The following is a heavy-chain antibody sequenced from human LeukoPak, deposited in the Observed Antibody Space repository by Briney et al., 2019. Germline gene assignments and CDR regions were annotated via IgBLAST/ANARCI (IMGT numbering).Heavy chain of an antibody. D-gene: IGHD3-16*02. CDR2: IYETGHT. J-gene: IGHJ4*02. V-gene: IGHV4-59*12. CDR3: AGERLMITFGGVIAPPNYYFDY. CDR1: GGSINNYY. Sequence: PSETLSLTCTVSGGSINNYYWSWIRQPPGKGLEWIAYIYETGHTGYNPSLKSRVTMSVDTSKNQFSLKLSSVTAADTAVYYCAGERLMITFGGVIAPPNYYFDYWGQGTLVTVSS.